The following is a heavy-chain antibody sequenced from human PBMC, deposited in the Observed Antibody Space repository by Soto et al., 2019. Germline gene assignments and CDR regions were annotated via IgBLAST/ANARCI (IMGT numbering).Heavy chain of an antibody. D-gene: IGHD4-17*01. J-gene: IGHJ4*02. V-gene: IGHV4-31*03. CDR2: IYYSGST. Sequence: SETLSLTCTVSGGSISSGGYYWSWIRQHPGKGLEWIGYIYYSGSTYYNPSLKSRVTISVDTSKNQFSLKLSSVTAADTAVYYCARAPYGDYVFFDYWGQGTLVTVSS. CDR1: GGSISSGGYY. CDR3: ARAPYGDYVFFDY.